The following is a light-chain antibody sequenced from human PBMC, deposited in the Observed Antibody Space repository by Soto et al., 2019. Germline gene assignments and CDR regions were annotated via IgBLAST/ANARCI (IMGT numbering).Light chain of an antibody. V-gene: IGKV1-5*03. Sequence: DIQMTQSPSTLSASVGDRVTITCRASQSISSWLAWYQQKPGKAPKLLIYKASNVESGVPSRFSGSGSGTEFTLTISSQQPDDFATYYCQQYKSYCTFGPGTKVDMK. CDR1: QSISSW. CDR3: QQYKSYCT. J-gene: IGKJ3*01. CDR2: KAS.